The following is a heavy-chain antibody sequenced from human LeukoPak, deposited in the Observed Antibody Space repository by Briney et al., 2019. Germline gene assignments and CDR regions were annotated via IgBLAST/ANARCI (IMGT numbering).Heavy chain of an antibody. Sequence: SETLSLTCTVSGGSISNYYWSWIRQPPGKGLEWIGYVYCSGSTNYNPSLKSRVTTSVDTSKNQFSLNLSSVTAADTAVYYCARGEWDLLFDYWGQGTLVTVSS. V-gene: IGHV4-59*01. D-gene: IGHD1-26*01. CDR3: ARGEWDLLFDY. CDR2: VYCSGST. CDR1: GGSISNYY. J-gene: IGHJ4*02.